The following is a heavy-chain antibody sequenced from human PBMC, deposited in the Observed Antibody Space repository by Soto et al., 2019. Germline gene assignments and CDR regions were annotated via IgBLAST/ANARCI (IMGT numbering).Heavy chain of an antibody. J-gene: IGHJ4*02. D-gene: IGHD4-4*01. CDR3: AKDLGSTVTEGDY. V-gene: IGHV3-30*18. Sequence: PGGSLRLSCAASGFTFSSFGMHWVRQAPGKGLEWVAVISYDGSNKYYADSVKGRFTISRDNSKNTLYLQMNSLRAEDTAVYYCAKDLGSTVTEGDYWGQGTLVTVSS. CDR2: ISYDGSNK. CDR1: GFTFSSFG.